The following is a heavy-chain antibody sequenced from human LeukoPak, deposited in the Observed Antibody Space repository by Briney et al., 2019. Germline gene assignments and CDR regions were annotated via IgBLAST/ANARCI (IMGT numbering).Heavy chain of an antibody. CDR2: ISDNGNT. Sequence: SETLSLTCTVSGGSINSGGFYWSWLRQLPGKGLEWIGYISDNGNTYYSPSLRSRVIVSLDISDDQFSLNLKSVTAADTAIYYWARGWRGTSWYIAAFDLWG. J-gene: IGHJ3*01. CDR3: ARGWRGTSWYIAAFDL. V-gene: IGHV4-31*03. CDR1: GGSINSGGFY. D-gene: IGHD6-13*01.